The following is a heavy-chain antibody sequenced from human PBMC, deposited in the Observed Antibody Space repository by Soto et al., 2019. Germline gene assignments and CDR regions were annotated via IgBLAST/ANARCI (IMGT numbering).Heavy chain of an antibody. CDR1: GGSISDSLW. Sequence: QVQLQESGPGLVKPSGTLSVTCAVSGGSISDSLWWNWVRQPPGKGLEWIGEIYQRGSTNYSTSLKSLVTISIEKSNNLLSLRLPSVTAADTAVYYCARPVHDDTVHYFGGLDICGPGTTVTVS. V-gene: IGHV4-4*02. CDR2: IYQRGST. CDR3: ARPVHDDTVHYFGGLDI. J-gene: IGHJ6*02. D-gene: IGHD3-10*01.